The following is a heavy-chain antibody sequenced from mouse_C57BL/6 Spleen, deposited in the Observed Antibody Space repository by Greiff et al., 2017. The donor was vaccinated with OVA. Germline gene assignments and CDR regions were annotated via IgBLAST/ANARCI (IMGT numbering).Heavy chain of an antibody. CDR3: ARNGDYYYFDY. J-gene: IGHJ2*01. Sequence: QVQLKQSGAELARPGASVKLSCKASGYTFTSYGISWVKQRTGQGLEWIGEIYPRSGNTYYNEKFKGKATLTADNSSSTAYMELRSLTSEDSAVYFCARNGDYYYFDYWGQGTTLTVSS. CDR1: GYTFTSYG. CDR2: IYPRSGNT. V-gene: IGHV1-81*01. D-gene: IGHD2-13*01.